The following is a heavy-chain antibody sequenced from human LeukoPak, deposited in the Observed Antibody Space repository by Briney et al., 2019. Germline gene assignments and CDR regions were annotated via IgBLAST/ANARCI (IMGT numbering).Heavy chain of an antibody. D-gene: IGHD1-7*01. CDR1: GGSISSYY. Sequence: SGTLSLTCTVSGGSISSYYWSWIRQPPGKGLEWIGYIYYSGSTNYNPSLKSRVTISVDTSKNQFSLKLSSVTAADTAVYYCARGTLGDYWGQGTLVTVSS. V-gene: IGHV4-59*01. J-gene: IGHJ4*02. CDR3: ARGTLGDY. CDR2: IYYSGST.